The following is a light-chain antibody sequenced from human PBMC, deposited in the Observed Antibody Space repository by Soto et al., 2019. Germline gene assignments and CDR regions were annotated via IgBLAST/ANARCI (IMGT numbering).Light chain of an antibody. CDR1: QGIDSN. CDR2: SAS. J-gene: IGKJ4*01. Sequence: DIQMTQSPSSLSASVCDRVTITCRASQGIDSNLAWYQQKAGKAPKLLICSASTLQSGVPYRFRGSGAGTEFTLIISSLQPDDLATDCCQKYDSAPLTFGGGTEVAIK. CDR3: QKYDSAPLT. V-gene: IGKV1-27*01.